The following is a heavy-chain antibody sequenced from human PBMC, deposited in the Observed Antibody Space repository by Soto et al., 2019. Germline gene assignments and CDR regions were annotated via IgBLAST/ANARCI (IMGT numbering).Heavy chain of an antibody. V-gene: IGHV1-69*13. D-gene: IGHD3-22*01. CDR1: GGTFSSYA. CDR3: ARDRYYDSSGYSPPRYYFDY. CDR2: IIPIFGTE. J-gene: IGHJ4*02. Sequence: ASVKVSCKASGGTFSSYAISWVRQAPGQGLEWMGGIIPIFGTENYAQKFQGIVTITAVESTSTAYMERSSLRSEDTAVYYCARDRYYDSSGYSPPRYYFDYWGQGTLVTVSS.